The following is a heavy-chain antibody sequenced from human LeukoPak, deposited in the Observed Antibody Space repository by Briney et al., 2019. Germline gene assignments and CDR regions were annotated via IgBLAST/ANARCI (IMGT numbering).Heavy chain of an antibody. Sequence: PGGSLRLSCAAYGFTFSKYAMHWVRQAPGKGLEYVSAISRNGGSTYYANSVQGRFTISRDNSKNTLYLQMGSLRAEDMAVYYCARDWAGAVRWYLDLWGRGTLVTVSS. CDR1: GFTFSKYA. CDR2: ISRNGGST. J-gene: IGHJ2*01. D-gene: IGHD3-16*01. V-gene: IGHV3-64*01. CDR3: ARDWAGAVRWYLDL.